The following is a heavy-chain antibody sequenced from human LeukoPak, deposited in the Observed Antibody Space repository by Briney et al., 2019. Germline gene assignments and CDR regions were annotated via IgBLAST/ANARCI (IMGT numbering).Heavy chain of an antibody. D-gene: IGHD6-19*01. CDR3: ARPSDYGSGLYYFDY. CDR1: GYSFTTYW. CDR2: IYPGDSDT. V-gene: IGHV5-51*01. J-gene: IGHJ4*02. Sequence: GESLKISCKNSGYSFTTYWIGWVRQMPGKGLEWMGIIYPGDSDTRYSPSFQGQVTISADKSISTAYLQWSSLKASDTAMYYCARPSDYGSGLYYFDYWGQGTVVTVSS.